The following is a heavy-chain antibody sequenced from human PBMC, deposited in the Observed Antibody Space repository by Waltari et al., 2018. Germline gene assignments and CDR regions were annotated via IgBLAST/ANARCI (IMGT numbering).Heavy chain of an antibody. J-gene: IGHJ4*02. Sequence: QVQLVQSGAEVKKPGASVKVSCKASGYPFTSYYMPWVRQAPGQGLEWMGIINPSGGSTSYAQKFQGRVTMTRDTSTSTVYMELSSLRSEDTAVYYCARDLGAWHYFDYWGQGTLVTVSS. V-gene: IGHV1-46*01. CDR3: ARDLGAWHYFDY. D-gene: IGHD1-26*01. CDR1: GYPFTSYY. CDR2: INPSGGST.